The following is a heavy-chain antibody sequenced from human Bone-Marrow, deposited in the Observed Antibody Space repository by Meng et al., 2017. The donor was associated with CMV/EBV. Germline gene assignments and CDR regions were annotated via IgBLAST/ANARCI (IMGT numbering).Heavy chain of an antibody. Sequence: SETLSLTCTVSGGSISSYYWSWIRQPPGKGLEWIGYIYYSGSTNYNPSLKSRVTISVDTSKNQFSLKLSSVTAADTAMYYCAREDQYYDFWSGSAGAYYGMDVWGQGTTVTVSS. V-gene: IGHV4-59*01. J-gene: IGHJ6*02. CDR2: IYYSGST. CDR3: AREDQYYDFWSGSAGAYYGMDV. CDR1: GGSISSYY. D-gene: IGHD3-3*01.